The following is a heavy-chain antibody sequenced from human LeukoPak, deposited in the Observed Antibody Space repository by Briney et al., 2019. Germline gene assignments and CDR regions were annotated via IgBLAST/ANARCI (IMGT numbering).Heavy chain of an antibody. CDR2: IDLGDSDT. CDR3: ARRGWGFGEPKRDHDTFDI. CDR1: GSTFNNYW. D-gene: IGHD3-10*01. J-gene: IGHJ3*02. V-gene: IGHV5-51*01. Sequence: GESLKISCKGSGSTFNNYWIAWVRQLPGKGREGRGIIDLGDSDTRYSPSFQGQVTISADKSIGTTYLQWSSLKAADTAMYYCARRGWGFGEPKRDHDTFDIWGQGTMVTVSS.